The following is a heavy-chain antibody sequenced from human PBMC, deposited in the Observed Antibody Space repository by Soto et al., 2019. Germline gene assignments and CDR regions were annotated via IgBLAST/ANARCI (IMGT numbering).Heavy chain of an antibody. J-gene: IGHJ5*02. D-gene: IGHD3-16*01. CDR1: GGSITNYY. V-gene: IGHV4-4*07. CDR3: ARDDYKDGGNNWFDP. Sequence: SETLSLTCTVSGGSITNYYWSWIRQPAGKGLEWIGRIYTKERTNYNLSFRNRVTMSVDTSKNQFSLKLDAVTAADTAVYYCARDDYKDGGNNWFDPWGQGTLVTVS. CDR2: IYTKERT.